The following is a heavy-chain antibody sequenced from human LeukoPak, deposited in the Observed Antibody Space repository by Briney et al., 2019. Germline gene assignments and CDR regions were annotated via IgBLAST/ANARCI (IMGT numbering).Heavy chain of an antibody. CDR1: GFTFNNYA. J-gene: IGHJ5*02. CDR3: AKDGYDFSSAYQIDL. CDR2: ISGSDGST. Sequence: GGSLRLSSAASGFTFNNYAMTWVRQAPGKGLEWVSAISGSDGSTYYSDSVTGLFTISRDNSKNTLYLQMTSLRTDDTAVYYCAKDGYDFSSAYQIDLWGQGTLVTVSS. D-gene: IGHD3-3*01. V-gene: IGHV3-23*01.